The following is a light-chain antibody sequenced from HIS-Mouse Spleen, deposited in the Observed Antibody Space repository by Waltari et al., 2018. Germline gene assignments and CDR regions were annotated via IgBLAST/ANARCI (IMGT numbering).Light chain of an antibody. CDR2: DDS. CDR3: QVWDSSSDHVV. CDR1: TIGSKS. Sequence: SYVLTQPPSVSVAPRKTARITCGGNTIGSKSVHWYQQKPGQPPVLVVYDDSDRPSGIPERFSGSNSGNTATLTISRVEAGDEADYYCQVWDSSSDHVVFGGGTKLTVL. J-gene: IGLJ2*01. V-gene: IGLV3-21*03.